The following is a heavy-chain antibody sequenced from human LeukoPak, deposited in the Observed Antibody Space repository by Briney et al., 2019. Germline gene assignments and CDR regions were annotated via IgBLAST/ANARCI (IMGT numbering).Heavy chain of an antibody. J-gene: IGHJ4*02. Sequence: GGSLRLSCAASGFPFSDYGMYWVRQAPGKGLEWLAVISHDGSNKYYADSVKGRITISRDNAKNSLYLQMNSLRAEDTAVYYCARDRLGDYVWGSYRSLYYFDYWGQGTLVTVSS. CDR3: ARDRLGDYVWGSYRSLYYFDY. D-gene: IGHD3-16*02. CDR2: ISHDGSNK. CDR1: GFPFSDYG. V-gene: IGHV3-30*03.